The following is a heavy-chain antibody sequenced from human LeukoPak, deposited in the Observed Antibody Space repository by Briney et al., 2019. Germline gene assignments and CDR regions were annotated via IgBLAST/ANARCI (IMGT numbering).Heavy chain of an antibody. CDR2: IYYSGST. V-gene: IGHV4-59*01. Sequence: SETLSLTCTVSGGSISSYYWSWIRQPPGKGLEWIGYIYYSGSTNYNPSPKSRVTISVDTSKNQFSLKLSSVTAADTAVYYCARVTAVYGSGPKFDYWGQGTLVTVSS. D-gene: IGHD3-10*01. CDR1: GGSISSYY. CDR3: ARVTAVYGSGPKFDY. J-gene: IGHJ4*02.